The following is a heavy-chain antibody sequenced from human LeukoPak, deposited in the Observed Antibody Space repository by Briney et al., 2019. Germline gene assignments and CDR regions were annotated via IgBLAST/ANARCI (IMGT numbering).Heavy chain of an antibody. J-gene: IGHJ5*02. CDR1: GFTFSSYA. CDR3: ATSPTFDP. CDR2: ISYDGSNK. V-gene: IGHV3-30-3*01. Sequence: GRSLRLSCAASGFTFSSYAMHWVRQAPGKGLEWVAVISYDGSNKYYADSVKGRFTISRDNSKNTLYLQMNNLRAEDTAVYYCATSPTFDPWGQGTLVTVSS.